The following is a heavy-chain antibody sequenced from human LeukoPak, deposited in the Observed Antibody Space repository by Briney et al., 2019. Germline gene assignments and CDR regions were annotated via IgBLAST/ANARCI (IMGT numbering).Heavy chain of an antibody. CDR1: GGSFSDYY. D-gene: IGHD6-19*01. CDR2: INHSGST. V-gene: IGHV4-34*01. J-gene: IGHJ5*02. Sequence: SETLSLTCAVYGGSFSDYYWSWIRQPPGKGLEWIGEINHSGSTNYNPSLKTRVTISVDTSKNQFSLKLSSVTAADTAVYYCARDIAVAAPGSHWFDPWGQGTLVTVSS. CDR3: ARDIAVAAPGSHWFDP.